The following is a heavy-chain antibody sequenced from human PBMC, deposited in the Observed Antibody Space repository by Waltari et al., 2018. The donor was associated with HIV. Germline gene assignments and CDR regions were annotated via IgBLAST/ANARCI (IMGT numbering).Heavy chain of an antibody. J-gene: IGHJ4*02. Sequence: EVQLVESGGDLLKPGGCLRLSCAASGFTLNSVWMSWVRQAPGKGLGWVCRIKTKGVGGETDYAAAVKGRFTISRDDSKNTVYLQMNSLKIEDTAVYYCTSEEDYGSGSHFDYWGQGTLVTVSS. CDR3: TSEEDYGSGSHFDY. V-gene: IGHV3-15*01. CDR2: IKTKGVGGET. D-gene: IGHD3-10*01. CDR1: GFTLNSVW.